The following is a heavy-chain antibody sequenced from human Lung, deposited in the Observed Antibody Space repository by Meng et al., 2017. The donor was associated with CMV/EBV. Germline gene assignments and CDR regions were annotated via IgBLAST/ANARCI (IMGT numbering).Heavy chain of an antibody. V-gene: IGHV1-2*02. CDR3: ARASVAGTAVECVDP. D-gene: IGHD6-19*01. CDR1: GYTFTGYF. J-gene: IGHJ5*01. CDR2: INPNGGGT. Sequence: ASVKVSCKASGYTFTGYFIHWVRQAPGQGLEWMGLINPNGGGTSYAQKFQGRFTMTRDTSITTAYMELSRLRSEDTAIYYCARASVAGTAVECVDPWGQGSLATVSS.